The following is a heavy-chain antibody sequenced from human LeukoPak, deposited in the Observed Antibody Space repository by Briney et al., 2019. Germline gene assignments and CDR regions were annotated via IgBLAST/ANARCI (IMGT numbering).Heavy chain of an antibody. V-gene: IGHV1-18*01. Sequence: GASVKVSCKASGYSFVGYGITWVRQAPGQGLEWMGWFNPENGNTNYAQKVQGRVTITRDTSASTAYMELSSLRSEDTAVYYCARERPSGSCYDYWGQGTLVTVSS. CDR3: ARERPSGSCYDY. CDR1: GYSFVGYG. CDR2: FNPENGNT. J-gene: IGHJ4*02. D-gene: IGHD2-15*01.